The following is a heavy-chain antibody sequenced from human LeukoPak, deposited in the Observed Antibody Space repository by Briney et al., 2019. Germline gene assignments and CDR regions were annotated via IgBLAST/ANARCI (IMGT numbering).Heavy chain of an antibody. CDR3: AKDWTKYPNWFDP. J-gene: IGHJ5*02. D-gene: IGHD3/OR15-3a*01. CDR2: ISGSGGST. V-gene: IGHV3-23*01. CDR1: GFTFSSYA. Sequence: VGSLRLSCAASGFTFSSYAMSWVRQAPGEGVGWVSAISGSGGSTYYADSVKGRFTTSRDNSKNTLYLQMNSLRAEDTAVYSCAKDWTKYPNWFDPWGQGTLVTVSS.